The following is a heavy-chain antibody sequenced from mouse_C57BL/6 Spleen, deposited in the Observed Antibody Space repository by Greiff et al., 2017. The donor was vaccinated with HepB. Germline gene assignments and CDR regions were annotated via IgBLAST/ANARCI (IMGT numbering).Heavy chain of an antibody. J-gene: IGHJ3*01. CDR2: IYPGDGDT. D-gene: IGHD1-1*01. CDR1: GYAFSSSW. CDR3: ARDCGSSGGFAY. Sequence: QVQLQQSGPELVKPGASVKMSCKASGYAFSSSWMNWVKQRTGKGLEWIGRIYPGDGDTNYNGKFKGKATLTADKSSSTDYMQLSSLTSEDSAVYLCARDCGSSGGFAYWGQGTMVTVSA. V-gene: IGHV1-82*01.